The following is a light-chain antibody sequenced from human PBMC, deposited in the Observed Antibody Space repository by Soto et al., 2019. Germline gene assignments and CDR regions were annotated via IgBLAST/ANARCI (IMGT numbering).Light chain of an antibody. J-gene: IGKJ4*01. Sequence: EIVLTQSPGTLSLSPGERATLSCRASQSVGSTLAWYQHKPGQTPRLLIYDASTRATGVPARFSGSGSGTEFTLTINSLQSEDFAVYYCQRYNNWPLTVGGGTKVDSK. CDR1: QSVGST. CDR3: QRYNNWPLT. CDR2: DAS. V-gene: IGKV3-15*01.